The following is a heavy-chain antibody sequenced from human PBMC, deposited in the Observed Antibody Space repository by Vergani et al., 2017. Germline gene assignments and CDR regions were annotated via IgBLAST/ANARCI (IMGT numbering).Heavy chain of an antibody. V-gene: IGHV1-69*01. J-gene: IGHJ1*01. D-gene: IGHD3-22*01. CDR3: TRVNRGSSGYYIAEYFQH. CDR1: GGTFSSYA. Sequence: QVQLVQSGAEVKKPGSSVKVSCKASGGTFSSYAISWVRQAPGHGMEWMGGIISIFGNENYAQKFQGRVTITADESTSTAYMELSSLRSEDTAVYYGTRVNRGSSGYYIAEYFQHWGQGTLVTFSS. CDR2: IISIFGNE.